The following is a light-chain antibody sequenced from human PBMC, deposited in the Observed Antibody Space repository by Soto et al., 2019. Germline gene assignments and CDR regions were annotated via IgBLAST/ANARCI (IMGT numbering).Light chain of an antibody. CDR3: QQSYSTPYS. Sequence: DIQMTQSPSSLSASVGDRVTITCRASQSISNYLNWYQQKPGKAPKLLIYAASSLQSGVPSRFSGSRSVTDFTLTISTLQPEDVATYYCQQSYSTPYSSGQRTKLEIK. CDR2: AAS. J-gene: IGKJ2*01. V-gene: IGKV1-39*01. CDR1: QSISNY.